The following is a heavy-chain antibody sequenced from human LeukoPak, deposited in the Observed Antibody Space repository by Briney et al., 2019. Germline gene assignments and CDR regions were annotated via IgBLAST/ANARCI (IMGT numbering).Heavy chain of an antibody. CDR3: ARWSGRNFDSSGYLTS. D-gene: IGHD3-22*01. V-gene: IGHV3-74*01. Sequence: GGSLRLSCAASGFTFSKYWMLWVRQAPGKGLESVSRINTDGTVTTYADSVKGRFTVSRDNADNTMFLQMNSVRDEDTAVYYCARWSGRNFDSSGYLTSWGRGTLVTVSS. CDR1: GFTFSKYW. CDR2: INTDGTVT. J-gene: IGHJ5*02.